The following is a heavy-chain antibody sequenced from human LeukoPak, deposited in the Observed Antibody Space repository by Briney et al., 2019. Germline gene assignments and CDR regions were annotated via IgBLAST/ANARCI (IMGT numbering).Heavy chain of an antibody. CDR1: GYTFISYA. CDR2: INAGNGNT. D-gene: IGHD6-19*01. V-gene: IGHV1-3*01. CDR3: ARSNSGWDAFDV. Sequence: ASVKVSCKASGYTFISYAMHWVRQAPGQRLEWMGWINAGNGNTKYSQRFQGRVTITRDTSASTAYMELSSLRSEDTAVYYCARSNSGWDAFDVWGQGTMVTVSS. J-gene: IGHJ3*01.